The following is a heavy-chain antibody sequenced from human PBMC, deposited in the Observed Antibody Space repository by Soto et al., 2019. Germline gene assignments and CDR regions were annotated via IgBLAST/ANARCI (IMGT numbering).Heavy chain of an antibody. CDR1: GGSISSGDYY. CDR3: ARDDSQPPFHFDY. V-gene: IGHV4-30-4*01. CDR2: IYYRGST. Sequence: QVQLQESGPGLVKPSQTLSLTCTVSGGSISSGDYYWSWIRQPPGKGLEWIGHIYYRGSTYYNPSLQSRLXXSXAXXKTHFSLKLSSVTAAATAVYYCARDDSQPPFHFDYWGQGTLVTVSS. D-gene: IGHD5-18*01. J-gene: IGHJ4*02.